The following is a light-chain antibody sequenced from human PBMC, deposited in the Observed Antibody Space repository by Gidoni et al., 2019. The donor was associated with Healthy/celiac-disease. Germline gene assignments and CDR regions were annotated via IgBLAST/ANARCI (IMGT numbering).Light chain of an antibody. J-gene: IGKJ5*01. Sequence: EIVLTQSPATLSLFPGERATLSCRASQSVSSYLAWYQQKPGQAPRLLIYDASNRATGIPARFSGSGSGTDFTLTISSLEPEDFAVYYCQQRSNCPPITFGQGTRLEIK. CDR1: QSVSSY. CDR2: DAS. V-gene: IGKV3-11*01. CDR3: QQRSNCPPIT.